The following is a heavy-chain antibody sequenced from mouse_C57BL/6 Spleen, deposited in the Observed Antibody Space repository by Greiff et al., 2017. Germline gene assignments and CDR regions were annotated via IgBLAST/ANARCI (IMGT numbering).Heavy chain of an antibody. V-gene: IGHV5-12*01. D-gene: IGHD2-1*01. Sequence: DVQLVESGGGLVQPGGSLKLSCAASGFTFSDYYMYWVRQTPEQRLEWVAYISNGGGSTYYPDTVKGRFTISRDNAKNTLYLQMSRLKSEDTAMYYCARQRGNYYAMDYWGQGTSVTVSS. J-gene: IGHJ4*01. CDR2: ISNGGGST. CDR3: ARQRGNYYAMDY. CDR1: GFTFSDYY.